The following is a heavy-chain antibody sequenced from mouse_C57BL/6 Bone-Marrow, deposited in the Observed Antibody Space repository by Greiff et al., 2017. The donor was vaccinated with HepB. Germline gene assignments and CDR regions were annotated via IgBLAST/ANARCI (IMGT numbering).Heavy chain of an antibody. CDR3: AGAGLFAY. V-gene: IGHV1-7*01. Sequence: VQLQPSGAELAKPGASVKLSCKASGYTFTSYWMHWVKPRPGQGLEWIGYINPSSGYTTYNQKFKDKATLTADESSSTAYMQMSSLTYDDAAVYYCAGAGLFAYWGQGTLVTVSA. J-gene: IGHJ3*01. CDR2: INPSSGYT. CDR1: GYTFTSYW.